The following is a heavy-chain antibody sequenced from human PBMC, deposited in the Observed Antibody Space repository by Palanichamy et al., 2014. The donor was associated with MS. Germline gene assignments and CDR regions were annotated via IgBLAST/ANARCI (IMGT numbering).Heavy chain of an antibody. J-gene: IGHJ4*02. CDR1: GFRFNSYV. CDR2: ISHDGSSV. V-gene: IGHV3-74*01. Sequence: EVQLVESGGGVGSXGGSLRLSCAASGFRFNSYVMHWVRQAPGKGLVWVSRISHDGSSVTYADSVKGRFTVSRDNSRDTLYLQMNSLRAEDTAVYYCARDVNYIFFDYWGQGTLVTVSS. CDR3: ARDVNYIFFDY. D-gene: IGHD1-7*01.